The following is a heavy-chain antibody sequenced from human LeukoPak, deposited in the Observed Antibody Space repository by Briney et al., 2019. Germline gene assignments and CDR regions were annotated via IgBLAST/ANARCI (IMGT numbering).Heavy chain of an antibody. J-gene: IGHJ4*02. D-gene: IGHD3-10*01. CDR2: FDPGDGET. V-gene: IGHV1-24*01. CDR1: GYTLTELS. Sequence: ASVKVSCKVSGYTLTELSMHWVRQAPGKGREWMGGFDPGDGETIYAQKFQGRVTMTEDTSTDTAYMELSSLRSEDTAVYYCATDAHGSGSYYRPPRYWGQGTLVTVSS. CDR3: ATDAHGSGSYYRPPRY.